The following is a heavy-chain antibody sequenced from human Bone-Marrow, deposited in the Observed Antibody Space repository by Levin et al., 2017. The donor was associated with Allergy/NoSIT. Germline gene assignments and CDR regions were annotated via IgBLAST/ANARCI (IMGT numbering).Heavy chain of an antibody. Sequence: GSLRLSCTVSGGSTNTYYWIWIRQPPGKGLEWIGSVYNSGSTDYNPSLKSRATIFIDTSKDQFSLEVTSVTAADTAVYYCARAMVVRGVTPVGPFDYWGQGTLVTV. CDR1: GGSTNTYY. D-gene: IGHD3-10*01. J-gene: IGHJ4*02. CDR3: ARAMVVRGVTPVGPFDY. V-gene: IGHV4-59*01. CDR2: VYNSGST.